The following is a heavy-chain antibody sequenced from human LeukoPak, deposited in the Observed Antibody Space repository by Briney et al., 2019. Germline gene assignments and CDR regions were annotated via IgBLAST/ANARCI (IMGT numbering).Heavy chain of an antibody. V-gene: IGHV4-59*01. CDR2: LSMRGTT. CDR1: GSPIRSSL. D-gene: IGHD1-26*01. J-gene: IGHJ4*02. Sequence: SGTLSLTCPVPGSPIRSSLWNRIRQPPGRGLEWIGYLSMRGTTNYNPSLKSRVTISADTSENQFSLKVSSVTAADTAVYYCTRNRGYYVNDYWGQGILVTVSS. CDR3: TRNRGYYVNDY.